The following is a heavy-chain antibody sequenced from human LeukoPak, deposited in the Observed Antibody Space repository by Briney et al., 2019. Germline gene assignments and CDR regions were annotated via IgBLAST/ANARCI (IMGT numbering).Heavy chain of an antibody. Sequence: PSETLSLTCTVSGGSISSYYWGWIRQPPGKGLEWIGSIYYSGSTYYNPSLKSRVTISVDTSKNQFSLKLSSVTAADTAVYYCARDGSVAEGSSYYYGMDVWGQGTTVTVSS. V-gene: IGHV4-39*07. D-gene: IGHD6-19*01. J-gene: IGHJ6*02. CDR3: ARDGSVAEGSSYYYGMDV. CDR2: IYYSGST. CDR1: GGSISSYY.